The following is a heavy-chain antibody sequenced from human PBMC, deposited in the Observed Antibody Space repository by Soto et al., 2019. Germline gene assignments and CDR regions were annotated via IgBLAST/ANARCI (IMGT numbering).Heavy chain of an antibody. V-gene: IGHV3-23*01. D-gene: IGHD1-7*01. J-gene: IGHJ4*02. CDR2: VSGSSGGK. CDR3: AKDWCSGTTCYCLEN. CDR1: GFTFSSYA. Sequence: EVQLLESGGGLVQPGGSLRLSCAASGFTFSSYAMSWVRQAPGKGLEWVSSVSGSSGGKSYADSVKGRSTISRDNSKSTVYLQMNCLRAEDTAVYFCAKDWCSGTTCYCLENWGQGTLVTVS.